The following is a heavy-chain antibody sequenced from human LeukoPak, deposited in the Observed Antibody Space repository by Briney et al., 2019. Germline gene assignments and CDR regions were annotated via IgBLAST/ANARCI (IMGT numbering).Heavy chain of an antibody. CDR2: ISGSVGST. D-gene: IGHD3-10*01. J-gene: IGHJ6*02. CDR3: AKNPVRGTNGGGNYYYYGMDV. V-gene: IGHV3-23*01. CDR1: GFTFSDYY. Sequence: PGGSLRLSCAASGFTFSDYYMSWIRQAPGKGLEWVSAISGSVGSTYYADSVKGRFTISRDNSKNTLYLQVNSMTAEDTAVYYCAKNPVRGTNGGGNYYYYGMDVWGQGTTVTVSS.